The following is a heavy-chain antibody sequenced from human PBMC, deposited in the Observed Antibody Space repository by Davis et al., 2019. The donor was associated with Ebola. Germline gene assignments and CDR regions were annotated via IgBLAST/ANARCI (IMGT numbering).Heavy chain of an antibody. V-gene: IGHV3-48*01. Sequence: GESLKISCVVSGFKVSSYSMNWVRQAPGTGLEWVSYIRYDGFTKHYAASVGGRFTISRDDAKNSLFLQMDSLRAEDTAIYYCVRDPNALDYWGQGTLVTVSP. D-gene: IGHD2-8*01. CDR1: GFKVSSYS. J-gene: IGHJ4*02. CDR2: IRYDGFTK. CDR3: VRDPNALDY.